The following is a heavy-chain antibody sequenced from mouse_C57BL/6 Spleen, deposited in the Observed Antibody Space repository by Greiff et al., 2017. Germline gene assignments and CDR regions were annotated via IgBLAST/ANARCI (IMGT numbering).Heavy chain of an antibody. V-gene: IGHV1-54*01. D-gene: IGHD2-3*01. Sequence: QVQLQQSGAELVRPGTSVKVSCKASGYAFTNYLIEWVKQRPGQGLEWIGVINPGSGGTNYNEKFKGKATLTADKSSSTAYMQLSSLTSEDSAVYFCASSDDGWGDYWGQGTSVTVSS. CDR2: INPGSGGT. CDR1: GYAFTNYL. CDR3: ASSDDGWGDY. J-gene: IGHJ4*01.